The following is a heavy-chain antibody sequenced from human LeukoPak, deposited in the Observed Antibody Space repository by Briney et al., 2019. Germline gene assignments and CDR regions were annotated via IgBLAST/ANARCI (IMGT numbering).Heavy chain of an antibody. V-gene: IGHV4-34*01. J-gene: IGHJ5*02. Sequence: SETLSLTCAVYGGSFSGYYWSWIRQPPGKGLEWIGEINHSGSTNYNPSLKSRVTISVDTSKNQFSLKLSSVTAADTAVYYCARSSYSSSRHGRPNWFDPWGQGTLVTVSS. CDR3: ARSSYSSSRHGRPNWFDP. D-gene: IGHD6-13*01. CDR1: GGSFSGYY. CDR2: INHSGST.